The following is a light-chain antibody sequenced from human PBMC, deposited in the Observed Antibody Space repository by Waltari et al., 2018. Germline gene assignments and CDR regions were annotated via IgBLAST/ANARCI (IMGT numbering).Light chain of an antibody. CDR1: QSLLHSNGYNY. CDR2: LGS. V-gene: IGKV2-28*01. J-gene: IGKJ4*01. Sequence: DIVMTQSPLSLPVTPGEPVSISCRSSQSLLHSNGYNYLDWYLQKPGQSPQLLIYLGSNRASGVPDRFSGSGSGTDFTLKISRVEAEDVGVYYCMQALQTPLLTFGGGTKVEIK. CDR3: MQALQTPLLT.